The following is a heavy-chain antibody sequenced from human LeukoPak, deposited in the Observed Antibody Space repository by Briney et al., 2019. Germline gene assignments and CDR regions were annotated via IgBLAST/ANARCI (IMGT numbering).Heavy chain of an antibody. J-gene: IGHJ4*02. Sequence: SETLSLTCTVSGGSISSYYWSWIRQPPGKGLEWIGYIYYSGSTNYNPSLKSRVTISVDTSKNQFSPKLSSVTAADTAVYYCAREGGCSGYDFFDYWGQGTLVTVSS. CDR1: GGSISSYY. CDR2: IYYSGST. V-gene: IGHV4-59*12. D-gene: IGHD5-12*01. CDR3: AREGGCSGYDFFDY.